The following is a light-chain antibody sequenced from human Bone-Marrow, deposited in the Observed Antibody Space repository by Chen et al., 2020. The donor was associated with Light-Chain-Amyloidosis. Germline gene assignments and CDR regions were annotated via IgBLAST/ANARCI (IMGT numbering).Light chain of an antibody. CDR1: ALPTKY. V-gene: IGLV3-25*03. CDR2: RDT. CDR3: QSADSSGTYEVI. J-gene: IGLJ2*01. Sequence: SYELTQPPSVSVSPGQTARITCSGDALPTKYAYWYPQTPGQAPVLGIHRDTERPSGISERFSGSSSGTTATLTISGVQAEDEADYHCQSADSSGTYEVIFGGGTKLTVL.